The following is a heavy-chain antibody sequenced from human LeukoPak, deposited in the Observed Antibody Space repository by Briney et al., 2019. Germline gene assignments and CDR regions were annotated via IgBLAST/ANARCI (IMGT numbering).Heavy chain of an antibody. CDR1: GGTFSSYA. CDR3: ARVLPNSSSPVYYYYYMDV. Sequence: ASVKVSCKASGGTFSSYAISWVRQAPGQGLEWMGGVIPIFGTANYAQKFQGRVTITADESTSTAYMELSSLRSEDTAVYYCARVLPNSSSPVYYYYYMDVWGKGTTVTVSS. V-gene: IGHV1-69*13. J-gene: IGHJ6*03. CDR2: VIPIFGTA. D-gene: IGHD6-6*01.